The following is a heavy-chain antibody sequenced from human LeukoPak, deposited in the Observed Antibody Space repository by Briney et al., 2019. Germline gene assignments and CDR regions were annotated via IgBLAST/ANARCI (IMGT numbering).Heavy chain of an antibody. CDR1: GYTFTDPY. V-gene: IGHV1-2*02. CDR2: INPNSGGT. Sequence: GASVKVSCKASGYTFTDPYIHWVRQAPGQGLEWMGWINPNSGGTNYAQKFQGRVTMTRDTSISTAYMELSRLRSDDTAVYYCARDFGPAAREMYYFDYWGQGTLVTVSS. CDR3: ARDFGPAAREMYYFDY. J-gene: IGHJ4*02. D-gene: IGHD6-6*01.